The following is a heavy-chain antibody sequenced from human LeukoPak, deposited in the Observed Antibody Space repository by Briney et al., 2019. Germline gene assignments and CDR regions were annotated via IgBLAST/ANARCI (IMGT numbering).Heavy chain of an antibody. CDR1: GGSISSGGYY. Sequence: SQTLSLTCTVSGGSISSGGYYWSWIRQHPGKGLEWIGYIYYSGSTYYNPSLKSRVTISVDTSKNQFSLKLSSVTAADTAVYYCARGPDDFWSGYYYRGKKFDYWGQGTLVTVSS. CDR2: IYYSGST. V-gene: IGHV4-31*03. CDR3: ARGPDDFWSGYYYRGKKFDY. J-gene: IGHJ4*02. D-gene: IGHD3-3*01.